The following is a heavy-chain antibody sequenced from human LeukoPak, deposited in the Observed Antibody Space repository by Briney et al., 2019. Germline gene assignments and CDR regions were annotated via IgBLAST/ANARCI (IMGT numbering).Heavy chain of an antibody. Sequence: WETLSLTCTVSGGSVSSGSYYWSWIRRPPGKGLEWIGYIYYSGSTNYNPSLNSRVTISVDTSKNQFSLKLSSVTAADTALYYCARWFEGRDFCSGYYLRYFDYWGQGTLVTVSS. CDR1: GGSVSSGSYY. V-gene: IGHV4-61*01. J-gene: IGHJ4*02. CDR3: ARWFEGRDFCSGYYLRYFDY. CDR2: IYYSGST. D-gene: IGHD3-3*01.